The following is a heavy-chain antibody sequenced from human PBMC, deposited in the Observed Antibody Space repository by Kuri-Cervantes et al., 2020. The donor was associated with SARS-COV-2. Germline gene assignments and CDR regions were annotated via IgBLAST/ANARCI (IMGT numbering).Heavy chain of an antibody. CDR1: GGSISSSSYY. J-gene: IGHJ5*02. V-gene: IGHV4-39*01. Sequence: SETLSLTCTVSGGSISSSSYYWGWIRQPPGKGLEWIGSIYYSGSTYYNPSLKSRVTISVDTSKNQFSLKLSSVTAADTAVYYCAGTQGVAARRGDHNWFDPWGQGTLVTVSS. CDR2: IYYSGST. CDR3: AGTQGVAARRGDHNWFDP. D-gene: IGHD6-6*01.